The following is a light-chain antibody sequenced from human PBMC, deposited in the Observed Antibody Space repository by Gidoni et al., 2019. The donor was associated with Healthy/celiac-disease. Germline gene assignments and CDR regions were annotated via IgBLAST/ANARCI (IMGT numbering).Light chain of an antibody. J-gene: IGKJ2*01. V-gene: IGKV3-11*01. Sequence: EIVLTQSPATLSLSPGERATLSCRASQSVSSYLAWYQQNPGQAPRLLIYDASNRATGIPARFSGSGSGTDFTLTISSLEPEDFAVYYCQQRSNWPPLMYTFGQGTKLEIK. CDR3: QQRSNWPPLMYT. CDR2: DAS. CDR1: QSVSSY.